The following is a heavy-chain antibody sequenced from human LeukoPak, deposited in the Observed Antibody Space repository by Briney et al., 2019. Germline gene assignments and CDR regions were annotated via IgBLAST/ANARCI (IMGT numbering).Heavy chain of an antibody. V-gene: IGHV4-59*01. CDR3: AREGGSSYYMDV. CDR2: IYYSGST. Sequence: SETLSLTCTVSGGSISSYYWSWIRQPPGKGLEWIGYIYYSGSTNYNPSLKSRVTISVDTSKNQFSLKLSSVTAADTAVYYCAREGGSSYYMDVWGKGTTVTVSS. D-gene: IGHD2-15*01. J-gene: IGHJ6*03. CDR1: GGSISSYY.